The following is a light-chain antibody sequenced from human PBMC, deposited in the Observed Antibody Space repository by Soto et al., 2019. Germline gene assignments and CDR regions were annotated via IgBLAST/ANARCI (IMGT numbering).Light chain of an antibody. Sequence: AIRMTQSPSSFSASTGDRVTITCRASQGISSYLAWYLQKPGKAPKLLIYAASALQSGVPXRFSGSGSGTDFTLTXXCXQSEDFATYYCQQYYSYPLTFGGGTKVEIK. J-gene: IGKJ4*01. V-gene: IGKV1-8*01. CDR3: QQYYSYPLT. CDR2: AAS. CDR1: QGISSY.